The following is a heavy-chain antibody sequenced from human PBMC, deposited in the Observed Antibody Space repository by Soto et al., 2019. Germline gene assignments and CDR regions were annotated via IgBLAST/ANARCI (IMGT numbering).Heavy chain of an antibody. Sequence: QVQLVESGGGVVQPGTSLRLSCEASGFTFSGFGMHWVRQAPGKGLEWVAVIWYAGSKKYYADCVKGRFTISRDNSKNALELETNRLRAEGTAVYYWARGRGGSYGGNSAHFDIWGQGTLVTVSS. CDR1: GFTFSGFG. D-gene: IGHD4-17*01. J-gene: IGHJ3*02. CDR3: ARGRGGSYGGNSAHFDI. CDR2: IWYAGSKK. V-gene: IGHV3-33*01.